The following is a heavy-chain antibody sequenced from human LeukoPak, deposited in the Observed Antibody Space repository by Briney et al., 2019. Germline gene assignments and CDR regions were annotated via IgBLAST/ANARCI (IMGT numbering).Heavy chain of an antibody. J-gene: IGHJ4*02. CDR3: ARRGTLSLDY. V-gene: IGHV5-51*01. CDR1: GYIFTTYW. D-gene: IGHD3/OR15-3a*01. Sequence: GASLQISCKGSGYIFTTYWIGWVRQLPGKGLESMGIIYPGDSDTRYSPSFQGQVTISVDKSINTAYLQWTSLEASDTAMYYCARRGTLSLDYWGQGTLVTVSS. CDR2: IYPGDSDT.